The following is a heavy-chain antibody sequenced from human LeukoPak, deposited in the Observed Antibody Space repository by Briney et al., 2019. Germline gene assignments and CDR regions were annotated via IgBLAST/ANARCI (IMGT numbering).Heavy chain of an antibody. CDR3: ARAFSTVTTGDDC. CDR2: INPSGGST. CDR1: GYTFTSYY. D-gene: IGHD4-17*01. Sequence: PGASVKVSCKASGYTFTSYYMHWVRQAPGQGLEWMGIINPSGGSTSYAQKFQGRVTMTRDMSTSTAYMELRSLRSDDTAIYYCARAFSTVTTGDDCWGQGTLVTVSS. J-gene: IGHJ4*02. V-gene: IGHV1-46*01.